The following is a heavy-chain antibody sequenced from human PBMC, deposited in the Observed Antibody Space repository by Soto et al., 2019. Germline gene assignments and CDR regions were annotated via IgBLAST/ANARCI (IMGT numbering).Heavy chain of an antibody. D-gene: IGHD3-10*01. J-gene: IGHJ4*02. CDR3: AKQRADYGSGADTFSVDS. Sequence: EVQLLESGGGLVQPGGSLRLSCTVSGVTFSNYAMNWVRQAPGKGLEWVSSLSGSGGTTYYADSVKGRFIISRDNSKNSLYLLMNSLRAEDTAVYYCAKQRADYGSGADTFSVDSWGQGALVTVSS. CDR1: GVTFSNYA. V-gene: IGHV3-23*01. CDR2: LSGSGGTT.